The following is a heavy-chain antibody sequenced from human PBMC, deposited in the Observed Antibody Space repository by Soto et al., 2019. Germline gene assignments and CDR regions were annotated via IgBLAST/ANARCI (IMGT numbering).Heavy chain of an antibody. J-gene: IGHJ6*02. CDR1: GFTFTNAG. CDR2: ISAKTDFGTT. Sequence: EVQLVESGGGLVKPGGSLRLPCAASGFTFTNAGMNWVRQAPGKGLEWVGRISAKTDFGTTDYAAPVTDRFTISRDDSKSTLFLEMNSLRTEDTAVHYCTTDSPVTLQYYYYNAMDVWGQGTKVTVSS. CDR3: TTDSPVTLQYYYYNAMDV. D-gene: IGHD4-4*01. V-gene: IGHV3-15*07.